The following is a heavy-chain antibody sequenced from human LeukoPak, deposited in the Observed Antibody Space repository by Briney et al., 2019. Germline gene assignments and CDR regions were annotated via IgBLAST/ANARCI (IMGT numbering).Heavy chain of an antibody. Sequence: GGSLRLSCAASGFTVSSNYMSWVRQAPGKGLEWVSVIYSGGSTYYADSVKGRFTISRDNSKNTLYLQMNGLRAEDTAVYYCAREQDYYGSNWFDPWGQGTLVTVSS. CDR2: IYSGGST. V-gene: IGHV3-66*02. CDR3: AREQDYYGSNWFDP. D-gene: IGHD3-22*01. J-gene: IGHJ5*02. CDR1: GFTVSSNY.